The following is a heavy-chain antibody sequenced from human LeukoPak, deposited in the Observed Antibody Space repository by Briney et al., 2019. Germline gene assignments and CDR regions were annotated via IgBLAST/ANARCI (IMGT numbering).Heavy chain of an antibody. CDR3: ASQKNGASDY. CDR2: INNDGSNE. Sequence: GGSLRLSCAASGFTFSNYWMNWVRQAPGKGLEWVTNINNDGSNEYYVDSVKGRFTISRDNAKNSLYLQMNSLRAEDTAVYYCASQKNGASDYWGQGTLVTVSS. CDR1: GFTFSNYW. D-gene: IGHD1-1*01. V-gene: IGHV3-7*05. J-gene: IGHJ4*01.